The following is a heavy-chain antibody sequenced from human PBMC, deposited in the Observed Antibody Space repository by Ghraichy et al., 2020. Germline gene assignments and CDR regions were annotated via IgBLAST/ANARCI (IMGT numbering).Heavy chain of an antibody. CDR2: IYPGDSDT. CDR3: ARRWQFCSGGSCWYFDL. D-gene: IGHD2-15*01. Sequence: KVSCKGSGYSFTDYWIGWVRQMPGKGLEWMGIIYPGDSDTRYSPSFQGQVTIAADKSISTAYLQWSSLKASDTAMYYCARRWQFCSGGSCWYFDLWGRGTLVTVSS. CDR1: GYSFTDYW. V-gene: IGHV5-51*01. J-gene: IGHJ2*01.